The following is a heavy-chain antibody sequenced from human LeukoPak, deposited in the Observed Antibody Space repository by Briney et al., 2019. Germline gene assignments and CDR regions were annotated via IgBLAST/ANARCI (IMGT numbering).Heavy chain of an antibody. CDR1: GGSISSYY. D-gene: IGHD3-10*01. J-gene: IGHJ5*02. CDR2: IYTSGST. Sequence: SETLSLTCTVSGGSISSYYWSWIRQPAGKGLEWIGRIYTSGSTNYNPSLKSRVTMSVDTSKNQFSLKLSSVTAADTAVYYCGREWGYGSGSGTRNWFDPWGQGTLVTVSS. CDR3: GREWGYGSGSGTRNWFDP. V-gene: IGHV4-4*07.